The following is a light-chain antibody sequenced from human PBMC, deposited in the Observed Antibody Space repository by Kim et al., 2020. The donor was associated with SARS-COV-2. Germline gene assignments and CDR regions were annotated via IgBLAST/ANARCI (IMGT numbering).Light chain of an antibody. V-gene: IGKV4-1*01. CDR1: QSIFYSPNNRDY. CDR2: WAS. Sequence: EIVLTQSPDSLAVSLGERATINCRSSQSIFYSPNNRDYLAWYQHKPGLPPRLLISWASTRESGVPDRFSGSGSGTDFTLTISSLQAEDVAVYHCQQYYYDSDTFGQGTKLEI. CDR3: QQYYYDSDT. J-gene: IGKJ2*01.